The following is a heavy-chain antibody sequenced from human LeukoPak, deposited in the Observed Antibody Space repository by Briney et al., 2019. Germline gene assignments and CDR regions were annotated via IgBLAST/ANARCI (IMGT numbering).Heavy chain of an antibody. CDR3: ASLYGGNPY. CDR1: GFIFDDYA. Sequence: PGGSLRLSCAASGFIFDDYAMHWVRQAPGKGLEWVSGISWNSGSIGYADSVKGRFTISRDNAKNSLYLQMNSQRAEDTAVYYCASLYGGNPYWGQGTLVTVSS. V-gene: IGHV3-9*01. J-gene: IGHJ4*02. D-gene: IGHD4-23*01. CDR2: ISWNSGSI.